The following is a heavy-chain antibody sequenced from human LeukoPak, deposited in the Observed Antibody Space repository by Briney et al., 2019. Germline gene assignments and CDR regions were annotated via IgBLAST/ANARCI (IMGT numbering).Heavy chain of an antibody. J-gene: IGHJ4*02. V-gene: IGHV3-23*01. CDR2: ISGSGGST. D-gene: IGHD6-13*01. Sequence: GGSLRLSCAASGFTFSSYAMSWVRQAPGKGLEWVSAISGSGGSTYYADSVKGRFTISRDNSKNTLYLQMNSLRAEDTAVYYCAGADSGSWDFGRGAQGTLVTVSS. CDR3: AGADSGSWDFGR. CDR1: GFTFSSYA.